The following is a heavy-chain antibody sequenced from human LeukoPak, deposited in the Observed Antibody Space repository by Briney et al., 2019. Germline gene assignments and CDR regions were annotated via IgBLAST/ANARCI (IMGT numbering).Heavy chain of an antibody. Sequence: GGSLRLSCAASGFTFSSYCMDWVRQTPGKGLEWVANINQGGTEKYYVDSVKGRFTISRDNAENSLYLQMNSLRAEDTAVYYCAREHYFYYMDVWGKGTTVTVSS. CDR3: AREHYFYYMDV. CDR1: GFTFSSYC. CDR2: INQGGTEK. J-gene: IGHJ6*03. V-gene: IGHV3-7*01.